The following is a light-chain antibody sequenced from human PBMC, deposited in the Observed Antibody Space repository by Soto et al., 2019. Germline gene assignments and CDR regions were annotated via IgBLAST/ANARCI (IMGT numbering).Light chain of an antibody. V-gene: IGKV3-20*01. J-gene: IGKJ1*01. CDR2: GAS. Sequence: EIVLTQSPGTLSLSPGERATLSCRASQSVSSSYLAWYQQKPGQAPRLLIYGASNRATGIPDKFSGSGSGTDFTFTISRLEPEDFAGYYCQQYGSSPLTFGQGTKVEIK. CDR3: QQYGSSPLT. CDR1: QSVSSSY.